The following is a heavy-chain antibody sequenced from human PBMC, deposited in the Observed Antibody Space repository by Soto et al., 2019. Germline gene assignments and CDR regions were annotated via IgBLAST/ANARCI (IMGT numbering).Heavy chain of an antibody. J-gene: IGHJ4*02. CDR1: GYTFTGYY. D-gene: IGHD4-17*01. V-gene: IGHV1-2*02. CDR3: TRKIRDYNFDY. Sequence: ASVKVSCKASGYTFTGYYLHWVRQAPGQGLEWMGWINPTSGGTKYAQKFQGRVTMTRDTSISTAYMELSSLRSDDTAVFYCTRKIRDYNFDYWGQGTLVNGSS. CDR2: INPTSGGT.